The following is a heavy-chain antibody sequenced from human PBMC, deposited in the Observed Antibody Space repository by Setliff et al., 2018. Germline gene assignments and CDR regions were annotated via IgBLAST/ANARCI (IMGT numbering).Heavy chain of an antibody. CDR2: IYYSGST. V-gene: IGHV4-39*07. D-gene: IGHD2-2*01. Sequence: SETLSLTCTVSGGSISTNTYFWGWIRQPPGKGLEWIGNIYYSGSTYYSPSLKSRVTLSVDTSKNQFSLKLSSVTAADTAVYYCARDGPHCVTSSCPGAWFDPWGQGILVTVSS. CDR1: GGSISTNTYF. CDR3: ARDGPHCVTSSCPGAWFDP. J-gene: IGHJ5*02.